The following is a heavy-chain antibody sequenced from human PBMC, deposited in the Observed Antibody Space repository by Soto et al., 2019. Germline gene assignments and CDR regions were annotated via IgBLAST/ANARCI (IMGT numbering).Heavy chain of an antibody. J-gene: IGHJ4*02. CDR1: GFTFGDYA. V-gene: IGHV3-49*03. CDR2: IRSKAYGGTT. Sequence: GGSLRLSCPASGFTFGDYAMSWFRQAPGKGLEWVGFIRSKAYGGTTEYAASVKGRFTISRDDSKSIAYLQMNSLKTEDTAVYYCNRGSASGWYRSYFDYWGQGTLVTVSS. CDR3: NRGSASGWYRSYFDY. D-gene: IGHD6-19*01.